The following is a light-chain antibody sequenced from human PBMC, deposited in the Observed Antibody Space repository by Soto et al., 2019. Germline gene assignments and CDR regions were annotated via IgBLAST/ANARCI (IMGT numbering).Light chain of an antibody. CDR2: EVS. V-gene: IGLV2-14*01. Sequence: QSALTQPASVSGSPGQSITISCTGTSSDVGGYNYVSWYQHHPGKAPKLMIFEVSSRPSGISNRFSGSKSGNTASLTISGLQAEDEADYYCSSYTNTGTYYFFGTGTKLTVL. CDR3: SSYTNTGTYYF. CDR1: SSDVGGYNY. J-gene: IGLJ1*01.